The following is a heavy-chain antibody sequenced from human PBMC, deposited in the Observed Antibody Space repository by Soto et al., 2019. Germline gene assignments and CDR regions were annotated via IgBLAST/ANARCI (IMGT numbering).Heavy chain of an antibody. Sequence: SETLSLTCAVYCGSFSGYYWSWIRQPPGKGLEWIGRVYDSGSTNYNPSLKSRVTISVDTSKNQLSLKLSSVTAADTAVYYCARGTRGYSSSWYAVWGQGTTVTVSS. J-gene: IGHJ6*02. CDR1: CGSFSGYY. V-gene: IGHV4-34*01. D-gene: IGHD6-13*01. CDR3: ARGTRGYSSSWYAV. CDR2: VYDSGST.